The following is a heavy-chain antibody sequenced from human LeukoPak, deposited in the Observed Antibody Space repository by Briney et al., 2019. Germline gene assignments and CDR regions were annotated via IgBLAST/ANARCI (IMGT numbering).Heavy chain of an antibody. Sequence: GGSLRLSCAASGFTLSSYSMNWVRQAPGKGLEWVSYISSSSSTIYYADSVKGRFTISRDNAKNSLYLQMNSLRDEDTAVYYCARAADCSSTSCYGPLAFDIWGQGTMVTVSS. V-gene: IGHV3-48*02. D-gene: IGHD2-2*01. CDR2: ISSSSSTI. J-gene: IGHJ3*02. CDR3: ARAADCSSTSCYGPLAFDI. CDR1: GFTLSSYS.